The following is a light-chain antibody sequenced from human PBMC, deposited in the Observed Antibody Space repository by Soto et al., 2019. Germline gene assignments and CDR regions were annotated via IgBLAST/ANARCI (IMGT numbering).Light chain of an antibody. Sequence: DIQMTQSPSTLYASVRDTVTITCRASQGVSSWLAWYQQKPGKAPNLLIYKASSLESGVPSRFTGSGSGTEFTLTISSLQPDDFATYYCQQYSSYPWTFGQGTKVEIK. CDR1: QGVSSW. CDR2: KAS. CDR3: QQYSSYPWT. V-gene: IGKV1-5*03. J-gene: IGKJ1*01.